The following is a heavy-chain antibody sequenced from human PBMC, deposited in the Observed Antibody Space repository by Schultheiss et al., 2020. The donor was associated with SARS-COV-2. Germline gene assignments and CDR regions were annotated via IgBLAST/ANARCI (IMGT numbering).Heavy chain of an antibody. D-gene: IGHD5-24*01. CDR2: MNPNSGNT. CDR1: GYTFTSYG. V-gene: IGHV1-8*03. J-gene: IGHJ4*02. CDR3: ARDRDGYNWFDY. Sequence: ASVKVSCKASGYTFTSYGISWVRQATGQGLEWMGWMNPNSGNTGYAQKFQGRVTITADESTSTAYMELSSLRSEDTAVYYCARDRDGYNWFDYWGQGTLVTVSS.